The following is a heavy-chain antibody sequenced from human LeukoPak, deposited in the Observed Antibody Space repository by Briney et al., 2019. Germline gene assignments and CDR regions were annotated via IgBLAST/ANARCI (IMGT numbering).Heavy chain of an antibody. D-gene: IGHD6-19*01. CDR2: ISSSSSYI. CDR3: ARLAVAGTSPLRY. CDR1: GFTFSSYS. J-gene: IGHJ4*02. Sequence: GGSLRLSCAASGFTFSSYSMNWVRQAPGKGLEWVSSISSSSSYIYYADSVKGRFTISRDNAKNSLYLQMNSLRAEDTAVYYCARLAVAGTSPLRYWGQGTLVTVSS. V-gene: IGHV3-21*01.